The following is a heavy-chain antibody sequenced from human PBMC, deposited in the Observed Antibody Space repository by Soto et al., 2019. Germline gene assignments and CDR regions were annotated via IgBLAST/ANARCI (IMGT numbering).Heavy chain of an antibody. CDR2: INPSGGST. CDR3: TRDYLDDAFDI. V-gene: IGHV1-46*01. CDR1: GYTFTGYY. Sequence: ASVKVSCKASGYTFTGYYMHWVRQAPGQGLEWMGIINPSGGSTSYAQKFQGRVTMTRDTSTSTVYMELSSLRSEDTAVYYCTRDYLDDAFDIWGQGTMVTVSS. J-gene: IGHJ3*02.